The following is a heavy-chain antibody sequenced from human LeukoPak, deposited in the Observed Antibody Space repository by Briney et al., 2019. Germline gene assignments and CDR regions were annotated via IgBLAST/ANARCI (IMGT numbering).Heavy chain of an antibody. V-gene: IGHV3-30*04. D-gene: IGHD6-19*01. J-gene: IGHJ4*02. CDR2: ISYDGSNK. CDR3: ANLLIGRAVADY. CDR1: GFTFSSYA. Sequence: GRSLRLSCAASGFTFSSYAMHWVRQAPGKGLEWVAVISYDGSNKYYADSVKGRFTISRDNSKNTLYLQMNSLRAEDTAVYYCANLLIGRAVADYWGQGTLVTVSS.